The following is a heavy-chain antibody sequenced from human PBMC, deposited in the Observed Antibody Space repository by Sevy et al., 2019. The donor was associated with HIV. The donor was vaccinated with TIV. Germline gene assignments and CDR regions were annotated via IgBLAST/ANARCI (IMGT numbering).Heavy chain of an antibody. D-gene: IGHD3-16*02. CDR1: GFTFSSYA. Sequence: GGSLRLSCAASGFTFSSYAMSWVRQAPGKGLEWVSAISGSGGSTYYADSVKGRFTISRDNSKNTLYLQMNSLRAEDTAVYYCAKAVPPYYNYIWGSYPHFDYWGQGTLVTVSS. CDR3: AKAVPPYYNYIWGSYPHFDY. CDR2: ISGSGGST. J-gene: IGHJ4*02. V-gene: IGHV3-23*01.